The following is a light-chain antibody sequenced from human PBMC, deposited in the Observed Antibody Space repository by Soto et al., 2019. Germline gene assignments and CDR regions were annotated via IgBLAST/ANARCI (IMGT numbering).Light chain of an antibody. V-gene: IGKV3-20*01. CDR1: QSVSSNY. Sequence: EIVLTQSPCTLSLSPGERATLSCRASQSVSSNYLVWYQQKPGQAPRLLIYGASSRATGIPDRFSGSGSGTDFTLTISRLEPEDFAVYYCQQYGSSPLTFGGGTKV. CDR2: GAS. J-gene: IGKJ4*01. CDR3: QQYGSSPLT.